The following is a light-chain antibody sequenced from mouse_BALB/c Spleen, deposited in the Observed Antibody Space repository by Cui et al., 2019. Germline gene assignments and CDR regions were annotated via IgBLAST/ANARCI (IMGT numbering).Light chain of an antibody. V-gene: IGKV6-15*01. Sequence: DIVMTQSQKFMSTSVGDRVSVTCKASQYVGTNVDWYQQKPGQSPKALIYAASSRYSGVPDRFTGSGSGTDFTLTISNMQSEDLADYFCQQYNSYPLTFGAGTKLELK. J-gene: IGKJ5*01. CDR2: AAS. CDR3: QQYNSYPLT. CDR1: QYVGTN.